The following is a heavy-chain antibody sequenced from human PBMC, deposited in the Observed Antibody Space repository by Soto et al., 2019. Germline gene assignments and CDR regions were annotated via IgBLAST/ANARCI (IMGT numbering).Heavy chain of an antibody. Sequence: EVQLVESGGDVVQPGRSLRLSCAASGFAFDDYAMHWVRQAPGKGLEWVSGISWNGGTIVYVDSVKGRFTISRDNAKNSLYLQMNNLRVEDTAWYYCAKDDGGYYDGNDYIHYWGQGTLVTVSS. CDR1: GFAFDDYA. CDR3: AKDDGGYYDGNDYIHY. CDR2: ISWNGGTI. D-gene: IGHD3-22*01. J-gene: IGHJ4*02. V-gene: IGHV3-9*01.